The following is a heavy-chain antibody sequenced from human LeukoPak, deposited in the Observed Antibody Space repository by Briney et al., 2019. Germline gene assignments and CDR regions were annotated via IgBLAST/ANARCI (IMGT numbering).Heavy chain of an antibody. Sequence: SETLSLTCTVSGGSISSSSYYWGWIRQPPGKGLEWIGSIYYSGSTYYNPSLKSRVTISVDTSKNQFSLKLSSVTAADTAVYYCAGQRLSTVDAFDIWGQGTMVTVSS. CDR2: IYYSGST. V-gene: IGHV4-39*01. CDR3: AGQRLSTVDAFDI. D-gene: IGHD2-2*01. CDR1: GGSISSSSYY. J-gene: IGHJ3*02.